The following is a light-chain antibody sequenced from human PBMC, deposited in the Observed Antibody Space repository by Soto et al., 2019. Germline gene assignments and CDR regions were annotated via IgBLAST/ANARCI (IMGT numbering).Light chain of an antibody. J-gene: IGKJ1*01. Sequence: DIQMTQSPSTLSASVGDRVTITCRASQSIGSYLSWYHHKQGKAPKLLIFGASYLKGGVPSRFSGSGSGTEFTLTISSLQPDDFATYYCQHYNSYSEAFGQGTKVDIK. CDR2: GAS. CDR1: QSIGSY. CDR3: QHYNSYSEA. V-gene: IGKV1-5*01.